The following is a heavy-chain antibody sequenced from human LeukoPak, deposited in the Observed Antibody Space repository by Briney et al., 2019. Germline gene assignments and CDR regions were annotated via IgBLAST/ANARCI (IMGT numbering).Heavy chain of an antibody. CDR1: GGSFSGYY. V-gene: IGHV4-34*01. Sequence: SETLSLTCAVYGGSFSGYYWSWIRQPPGKGLEWVGEINHSGSTNYYPSLKSRVTISVGQSKKQFFLKLGPVDAADKAVYYCARGGDIGVVPAATSGSNWFDPWGQGTLVTVSS. J-gene: IGHJ5*02. CDR3: ARGGDIGVVPAATSGSNWFDP. D-gene: IGHD2-2*01. CDR2: INHSGST.